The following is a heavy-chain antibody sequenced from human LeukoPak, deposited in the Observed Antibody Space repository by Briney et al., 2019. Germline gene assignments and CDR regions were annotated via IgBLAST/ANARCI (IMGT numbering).Heavy chain of an antibody. Sequence: GGSLRLSCAASAFTFSNSAMSWVRQAPGKGLEWVSAISGSGDTTYYADSVKGRFAISRDNSKNTLYLQMTSLRADDTALYYCAKCGWFGDVPGGDYWGQGILVTVSS. V-gene: IGHV3-23*01. CDR2: ISGSGDTT. J-gene: IGHJ4*02. CDR3: AKCGWFGDVPGGDY. CDR1: AFTFSNSA. D-gene: IGHD6-19*01.